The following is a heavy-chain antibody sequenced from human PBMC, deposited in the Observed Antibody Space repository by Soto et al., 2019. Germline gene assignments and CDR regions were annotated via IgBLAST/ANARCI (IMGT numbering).Heavy chain of an antibody. J-gene: IGHJ4*02. CDR1: GGIFSSYA. D-gene: IGHD1-26*01. CDR3: ARVGGVGAPPGADY. V-gene: IGHV1-69*13. CDR2: VIPILGQA. Sequence: SVKVSCKASGGIFSSYAISWLRQAPGQGLEWMGAVIPILGQAYYAQNFQDRVTITADESTRTAYMDLISLRSDDTAVFFCARVGGVGAPPGADYWGQGTLVTVSS.